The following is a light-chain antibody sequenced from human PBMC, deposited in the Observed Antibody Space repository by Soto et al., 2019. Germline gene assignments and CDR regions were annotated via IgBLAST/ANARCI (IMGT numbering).Light chain of an antibody. CDR3: QHYNSYSAA. J-gene: IGKJ1*01. CDR1: QSISSW. Sequence: DIQMTQSPSTLSASVGDRVTITCRASQSISSWLAWYQQKPRKAPQLLLYKASTLKSGVPSSFSGSGSATAFTPPISSLQHHDFVTSYCQHYNSYSAAFGQGTKVDNK. CDR2: KAS. V-gene: IGKV1-5*03.